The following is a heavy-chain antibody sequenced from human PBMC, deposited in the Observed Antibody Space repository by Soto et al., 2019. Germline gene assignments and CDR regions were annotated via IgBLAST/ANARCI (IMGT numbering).Heavy chain of an antibody. CDR1: GGSISSSSYY. CDR3: ASRGCSGGSCYLFDY. J-gene: IGHJ4*02. V-gene: IGHV4-39*01. CDR2: IYYSVST. D-gene: IGHD2-15*01. Sequence: LSLTCTVSGGSISSSSYYWGWIRQPPGKGLEWIGSIYYSVSTYYNPSLKSRVTISVDTSKNQFSLKLSSVTAADTAVYYRASRGCSGGSCYLFDYWGQGTLVTVSS.